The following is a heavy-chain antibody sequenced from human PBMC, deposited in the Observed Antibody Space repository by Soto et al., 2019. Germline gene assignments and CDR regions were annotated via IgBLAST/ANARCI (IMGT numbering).Heavy chain of an antibody. V-gene: IGHV5-51*01. CDR2: VYPGDSDT. Sequence: GESLKISCKGSGYSFTSYWIGWVRQMPGKGLEWMGIVYPGDSDTRYSPSFQGQVTISADNANNPLHLQMNSLRAEDTAVYYCTRDYVMDVWGQGTTVTVSS. CDR1: GYSFTSYW. J-gene: IGHJ6*02. CDR3: TRDYVMDV.